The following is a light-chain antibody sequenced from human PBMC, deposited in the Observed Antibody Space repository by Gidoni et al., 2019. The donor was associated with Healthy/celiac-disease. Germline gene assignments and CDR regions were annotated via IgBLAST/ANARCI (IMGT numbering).Light chain of an antibody. CDR1: QSVLYSSNNKNN. J-gene: IGKJ2*02. CDR3: QQYYGTPCT. Sequence: DIVMTQSPDSLAVSLGERATINCKSSQSVLYSSNNKNNLAWYQQKPGQPPKLLIYWASTRVSGVPDRFGGGGSGTDFTLPISGLQAEDVAVYYCQQYYGTPCTFGQGTKLEIK. CDR2: WAS. V-gene: IGKV4-1*01.